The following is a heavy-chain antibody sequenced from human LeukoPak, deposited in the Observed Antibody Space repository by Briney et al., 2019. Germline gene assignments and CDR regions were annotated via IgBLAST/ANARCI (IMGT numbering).Heavy chain of an antibody. Sequence: SETLSLTCTVSGDSSSSYYWTWIRQPAGKGLEWIGRIYTSGSANYNPSLKSRVTMSVDTSKKQFSLKLSSVTAADTAVYDRARGLRGLPEDWGQGTLVIVSS. D-gene: IGHD1-14*01. CDR2: IYTSGSA. CDR1: GDSSSSYY. J-gene: IGHJ4*02. CDR3: ARGLRGLPED. V-gene: IGHV4-4*07.